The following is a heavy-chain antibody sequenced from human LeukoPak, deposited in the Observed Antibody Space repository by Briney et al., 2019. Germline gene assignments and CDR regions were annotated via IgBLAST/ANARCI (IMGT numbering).Heavy chain of an antibody. CDR2: INPNSGGT. V-gene: IGHV1-2*02. CDR1: GYTFTDYY. Sequence: ASVTVSYKPSGYTFTDYYMHWVRQAPGQGLEWMGWINPNSGGTNYAQKFQGRVTMTRDTSISTAYMELSRLRSDDAAVYYCARDQGSGPPRPDYWGQGTLVTVSS. J-gene: IGHJ4*02. CDR3: ARDQGSGPPRPDY. D-gene: IGHD6-19*01.